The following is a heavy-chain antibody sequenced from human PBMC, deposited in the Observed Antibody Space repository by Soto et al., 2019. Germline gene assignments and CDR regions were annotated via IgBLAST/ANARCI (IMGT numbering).Heavy chain of an antibody. CDR2: ISGSGGST. D-gene: IGHD6-19*01. CDR1: GFTFISYA. J-gene: IGHJ4*02. Sequence: RRLSCAASGFTFISYAMSWVRQAPGKGLEWVSAISGSGGSTYYADSVKGRFTISRDNSKNTLYLQMNSLRAEDTAVYYCAKGPQWLVPGGIDYWGQGTLVTVSS. CDR3: AKGPQWLVPGGIDY. V-gene: IGHV3-23*01.